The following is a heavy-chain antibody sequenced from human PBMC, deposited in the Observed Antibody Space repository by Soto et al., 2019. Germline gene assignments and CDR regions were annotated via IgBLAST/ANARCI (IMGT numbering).Heavy chain of an antibody. CDR1: GDSISSYY. CDR3: ALRSMAVVPEY. D-gene: IGHD3-22*01. V-gene: IGHV4-59*01. J-gene: IGHJ4*02. CDR2: LYYGRSA. Sequence: QVQLQESGPGLVKPSETLSLTCAVSGDSISSYYCMWIRQPPGKGLESIGYLYYGRSANYNPSLKRRVTLSVDTPTNQCSLPLSSMTAAHTAVDYCALRSMAVVPEYWGQGTLVTVSS.